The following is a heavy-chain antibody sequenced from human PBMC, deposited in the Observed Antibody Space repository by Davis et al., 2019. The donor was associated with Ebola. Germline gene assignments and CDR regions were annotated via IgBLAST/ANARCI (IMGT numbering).Heavy chain of an antibody. CDR3: ARELGDIVVVPAAMDV. Sequence: GESLKISCAASGFIFSSSSMNWVRQAPGKGLEWVSSISSRSSYIYYADSVKGRFTISRDNAKNSLYLQMNSLRAEDTAVYYCARELGDIVVVPAAMDVWGQGTTVTVSS. V-gene: IGHV3-21*01. D-gene: IGHD2-2*01. CDR2: ISSRSSYI. J-gene: IGHJ6*02. CDR1: GFIFSSSS.